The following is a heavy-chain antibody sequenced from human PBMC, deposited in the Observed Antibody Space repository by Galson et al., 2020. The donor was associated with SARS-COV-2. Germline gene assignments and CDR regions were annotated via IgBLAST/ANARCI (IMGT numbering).Heavy chain of an antibody. V-gene: IGHV4-34*01. J-gene: IGHJ4*02. Sequence: SETLSLTCDVYGGSFSDYFWTWIRQSPGKGLEWLGEISPGASARYNPSLTSRLTLSLDTSKNQISLALSFVTTADTGVYFCARRRTYNHDAGTLRWGPKPARRSMYFDSWGLGTLVTVSS. CDR3: ARRRTYNHDAGTLRWGPKPARRSMYFDS. CDR2: ISPGASA. CDR1: GGSFSDYF. D-gene: IGHD1-20*01.